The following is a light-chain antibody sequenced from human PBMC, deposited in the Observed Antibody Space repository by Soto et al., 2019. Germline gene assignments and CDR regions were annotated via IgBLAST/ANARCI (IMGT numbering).Light chain of an antibody. CDR1: QSVGSNY. CDR3: QQYGSSPGT. Sequence: EIVLTQSPGTLSLSPGERATLSCRASQSVGSNYFAWYQQKPGQAPRLLIYGASSRATGVPDRFSGSGSGTDFTLTISRLEPEDFAVYYCQQYGSSPGTFDQGTKVEIK. V-gene: IGKV3-20*01. CDR2: GAS. J-gene: IGKJ1*01.